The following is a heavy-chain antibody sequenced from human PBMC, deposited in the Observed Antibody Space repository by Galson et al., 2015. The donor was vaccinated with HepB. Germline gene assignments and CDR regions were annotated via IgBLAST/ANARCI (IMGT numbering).Heavy chain of an antibody. CDR2: IYYSGST. Sequence: TLSLTCAVSGGSISSGGYYWSWIRQHPGKGLEWIGYIYYSGSTYYNPSLKSRVTISVDTSKNQFSLKLSSVTAADTAVYYCARGGGYSYGFYYFDYWGQGTLVTVSS. CDR1: GGSISSGGYY. V-gene: IGHV4-31*11. J-gene: IGHJ4*02. CDR3: ARGGGYSYGFYYFDY. D-gene: IGHD5-18*01.